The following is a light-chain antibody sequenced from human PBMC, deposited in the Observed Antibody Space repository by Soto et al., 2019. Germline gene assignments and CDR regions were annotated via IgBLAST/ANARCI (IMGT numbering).Light chain of an antibody. Sequence: DIPMTQSPSSVSASVGDRVTITCRASQSISSYLNWYQQKPGKAPKVLIYAASSLQSGVPSRFSGSGSGTDFTLTISSLQPEDFATYYCQQSYSTPQTFGQGTNLEIK. CDR3: QQSYSTPQT. CDR2: AAS. V-gene: IGKV1-39*01. CDR1: QSISSY. J-gene: IGKJ2*01.